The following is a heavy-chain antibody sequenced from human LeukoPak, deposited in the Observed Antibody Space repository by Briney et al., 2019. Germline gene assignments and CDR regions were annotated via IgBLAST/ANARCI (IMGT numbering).Heavy chain of an antibody. CDR2: INPNSGGT. Sequence: ASVKVSCKASGYTFTGYYMHWVRQAPGQGLEWMGWINPNSGGTNYAQKFQGWVTMTRDTSISTAYMELSRLRSDDTAVYYCARGGTTTVTATMIDYWGQGTLVTVSS. V-gene: IGHV1-2*04. J-gene: IGHJ4*02. D-gene: IGHD4-17*01. CDR3: ARGGTTTVTATMIDY. CDR1: GYTFTGYY.